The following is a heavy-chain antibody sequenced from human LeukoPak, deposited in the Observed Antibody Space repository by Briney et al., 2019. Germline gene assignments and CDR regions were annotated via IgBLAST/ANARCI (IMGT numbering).Heavy chain of an antibody. J-gene: IGHJ4*02. V-gene: IGHV3-23*01. CDR1: GFTFSSYA. Sequence: GGSLKLSCAASGFTFSSYAMSWVRQAPGKGLEWVSGISLDGATTYYAGSVEGRFTISRDNSKNTLYLQMNSLRAEDTAVYYCARAYDSSGYYYDEGFDYWGQGTLVTVSS. CDR2: ISLDGATT. CDR3: ARAYDSSGYYYDEGFDY. D-gene: IGHD3-22*01.